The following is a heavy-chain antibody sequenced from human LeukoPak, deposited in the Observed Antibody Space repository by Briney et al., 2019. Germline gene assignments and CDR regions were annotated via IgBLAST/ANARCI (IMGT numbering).Heavy chain of an antibody. V-gene: IGHV1-69*06. CDR1: GGTFSSYA. CDR3: ARGYGCSGGSCYTRTDLSFDP. D-gene: IGHD2-15*01. Sequence: ASVKVSCKASGGTFSSYAISWVRQAPGQGLEWMGGIIPIFGTANYAQKFQGRVTITADKSTSTAYMELSSLRSEDTAVYYCARGYGCSGGSCYTRTDLSFDPWGQGTLVTVSS. J-gene: IGHJ5*02. CDR2: IIPIFGTA.